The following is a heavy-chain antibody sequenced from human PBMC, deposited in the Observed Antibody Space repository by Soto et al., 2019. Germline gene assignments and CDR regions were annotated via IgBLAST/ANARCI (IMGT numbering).Heavy chain of an antibody. Sequence: SETLSLTCTVSGGPISSGGYYWSWIRQHPGKGLEWIGYIYHSGNTYYNPSLKSRVTISVDTSENHFSLKLSSVTAADTAVYYCASLPTLNYHGIDVWGQGTTVTVSS. CDR1: GGPISSGGYY. J-gene: IGHJ6*02. CDR3: ASLPTLNYHGIDV. V-gene: IGHV4-31*03. D-gene: IGHD4-4*01. CDR2: IYHSGNT.